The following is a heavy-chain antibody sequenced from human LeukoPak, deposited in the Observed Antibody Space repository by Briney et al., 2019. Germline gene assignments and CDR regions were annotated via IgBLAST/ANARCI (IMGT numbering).Heavy chain of an antibody. V-gene: IGHV3-30*18. D-gene: IGHD4-11*01. J-gene: IGHJ4*02. CDR1: GFTFSSYG. CDR3: AKPDYSSWTYFDY. CDR2: ISYDGSNK. Sequence: GGSLRLSCAGSGFTFSSYGMHWVRQAPGKGLEWVAVISYDGSNKYYADSVKGRFTISRDNSKNTLYLQMNSLRAEDTAVYYCAKPDYSSWTYFDYWGQGTLVTVSS.